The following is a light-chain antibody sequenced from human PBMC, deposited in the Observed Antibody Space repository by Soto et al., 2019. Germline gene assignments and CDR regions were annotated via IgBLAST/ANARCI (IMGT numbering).Light chain of an antibody. Sequence: EIVLTQSPGTLSLSPGERATLSCRASQSVSSSFLAWYQQKPGQAPRLLIYGASNRATGIPDRFSGSGSGTDFTLTISRLEPEDFATYYCQQSYSTPPWTFGQGTKVEIK. CDR1: QSVSSSF. J-gene: IGKJ1*01. V-gene: IGKV3-20*01. CDR3: QQSYSTPPWT. CDR2: GAS.